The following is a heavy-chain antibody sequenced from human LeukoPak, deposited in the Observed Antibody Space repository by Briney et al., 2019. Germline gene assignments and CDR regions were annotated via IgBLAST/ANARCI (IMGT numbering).Heavy chain of an antibody. CDR2: INDSGGRT. Sequence: PGGSLRLSCAASVFTFSNYAMGWVRQAPGKGLEWVSTINDSGGRTHYADSVKGRFTISRDNSKNTLYLQMKSLRAEDTAVYYCDGADYWGQGTLVTVSS. CDR1: VFTFSNYA. V-gene: IGHV3-23*01. J-gene: IGHJ4*02. CDR3: DGADY.